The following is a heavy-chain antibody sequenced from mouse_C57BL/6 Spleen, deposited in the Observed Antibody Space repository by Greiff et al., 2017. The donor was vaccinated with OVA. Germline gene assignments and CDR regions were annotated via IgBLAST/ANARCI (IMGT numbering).Heavy chain of an antibody. J-gene: IGHJ2*01. CDR2: IDPSDSYT. CDR1: GYTFTSYW. V-gene: IGHV1-50*01. D-gene: IGHD4-1*02. Sequence: VQLQQPGAELVKPGASVKLSCKASGYTFTSYWMQWVKQRPGQGLEWIGEIDPSDSYTNYNQKFKGKATLTVDTSSSTAYMQLSSLTSEDSAVYYCAFQLEGSFDYWGQGTTLTVSS. CDR3: AFQLEGSFDY.